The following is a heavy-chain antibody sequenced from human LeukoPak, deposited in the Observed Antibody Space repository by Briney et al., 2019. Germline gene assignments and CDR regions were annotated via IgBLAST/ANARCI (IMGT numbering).Heavy chain of an antibody. CDR1: GXSISSGAYY. CDR2: LHYSGST. V-gene: IGHV4-39*01. D-gene: IGHD3-22*01. CDR3: ARHGQTAYDSSGYYR. Sequence: SETLSLTFSVSGXSISSGAYYWGGIRQPPGKGLEWIGSLHYSGSTYYNPSLKSRVTISVDTSKNHFSLNLSSLTAADTAVYYCARHGQTAYDSSGYYRWGQGFLVTVSS. J-gene: IGHJ4*02.